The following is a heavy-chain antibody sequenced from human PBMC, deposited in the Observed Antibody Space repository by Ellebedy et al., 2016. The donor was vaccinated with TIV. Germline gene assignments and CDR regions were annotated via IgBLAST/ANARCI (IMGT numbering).Heavy chain of an antibody. CDR2: INAGNGNT. J-gene: IGHJ4*02. D-gene: IGHD1-26*01. CDR3: ARKAESGSYPYYFDY. Sequence: ASVKVSXXASGYTFTSYAMHWVRQAPGQRLEWMGWINAGNGNTKYSQKFQGRVTITRDTSASTAYMELSSLRSEDTAVYYCARKAESGSYPYYFDYWGQGTLVTVSS. V-gene: IGHV1-3*01. CDR1: GYTFTSYA.